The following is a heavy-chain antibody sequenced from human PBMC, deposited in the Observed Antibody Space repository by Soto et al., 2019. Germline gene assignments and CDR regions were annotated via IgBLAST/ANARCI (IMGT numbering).Heavy chain of an antibody. Sequence: QTLSLTCDISGDSVSSNRAGWSCIRQSPSRGLEWLGRTYYRSKWYYDYAVSVISRIAINPDTSKNQFSLQLNSVTPEDTAVYYCAKGGLVRGSSQGWLGPWGQGILV. V-gene: IGHV6-1*01. J-gene: IGHJ5*02. CDR1: GDSVSSNRAG. CDR2: TYYRSKWYY. CDR3: AKGGLVRGSSQGWLGP. D-gene: IGHD3-10*01.